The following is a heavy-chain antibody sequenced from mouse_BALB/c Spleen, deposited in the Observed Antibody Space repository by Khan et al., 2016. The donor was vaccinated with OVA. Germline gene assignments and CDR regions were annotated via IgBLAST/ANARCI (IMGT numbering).Heavy chain of an antibody. Sequence: EVELVESGGGLVKPGGSLKLSCAASGFSFSDYYMYWIRQNPEKMLEWVATISDGGGSTYYPDSAKGRFTISRDNAKSNLYLQMSSLKSEDTAIYYCARAGYGGFGYWGQGTLVTVSA. CDR1: GFSFSDYY. CDR2: ISDGGGST. CDR3: ARAGYGGFGY. D-gene: IGHD1-1*02. V-gene: IGHV5-4*02. J-gene: IGHJ3*01.